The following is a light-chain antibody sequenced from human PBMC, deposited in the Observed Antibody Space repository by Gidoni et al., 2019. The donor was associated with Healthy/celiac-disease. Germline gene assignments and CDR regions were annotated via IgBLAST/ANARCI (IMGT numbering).Light chain of an antibody. J-gene: IGKJ4*01. CDR3: QQSYSTLQLT. V-gene: IGKV1-39*01. CDR1: QSISSY. CDR2: AAS. Sequence: DIQMTQSPSSLSASVGDRVTITCRASQSISSYLNWYQQKPGKAPKLLIYAASSLQSGVPSRFSGSESGTDFTLTISSLQPEDFATYYCQQSYSTLQLTFGGGTKVEIK.